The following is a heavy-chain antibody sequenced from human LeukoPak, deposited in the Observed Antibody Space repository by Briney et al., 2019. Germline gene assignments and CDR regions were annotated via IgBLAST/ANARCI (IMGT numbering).Heavy chain of an antibody. V-gene: IGHV1-18*04. CDR2: ISAYNGST. CDR1: GYTFTGYY. CDR3: ARDRMAFDI. Sequence: ASVKVSCKASGYTFTGYYMHWVRQAPGQGLEWMGWISAYNGSTNYAQKLQGRVTMTTDTSTSTAYMELRSLRSDDTAVYYCARDRMAFDIWGQGTMVTVSS. J-gene: IGHJ3*02.